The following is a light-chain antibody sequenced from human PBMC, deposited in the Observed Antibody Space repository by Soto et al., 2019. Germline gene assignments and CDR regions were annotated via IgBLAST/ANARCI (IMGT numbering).Light chain of an antibody. V-gene: IGKV3-15*01. CDR3: QQYNIWPPYT. Sequence: EIVMTQSPATLSVSPGERATLSCRASQRVSSNLAWYQQKRGQAPRLLIYGASTRATGIPARFSGSGSGTEFTLSISSLQSVDFADYYCQQYNIWPPYTFGQGTKLEIK. J-gene: IGKJ2*01. CDR2: GAS. CDR1: QRVSSN.